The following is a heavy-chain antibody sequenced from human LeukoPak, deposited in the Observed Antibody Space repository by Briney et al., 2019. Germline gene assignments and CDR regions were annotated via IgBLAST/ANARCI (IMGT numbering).Heavy chain of an antibody. CDR3: ARAHTIFGVV. V-gene: IGHV4-59*01. CDR1: GGSISSYY. J-gene: IGHJ4*02. CDR2: IYYSGST. Sequence: SETLSLTCTVSGGSISSYYWSWIRQPPGKGLEWIGYIYYSGSTNYNPSLKSRVTISVDTSKNQFSLKLSSVTAADTAVYYCARAHTIFGVVWGEGALVTVSS. D-gene: IGHD3-3*01.